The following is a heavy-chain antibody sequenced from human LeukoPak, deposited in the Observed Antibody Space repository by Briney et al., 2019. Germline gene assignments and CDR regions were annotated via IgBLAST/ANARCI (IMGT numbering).Heavy chain of an antibody. Sequence: SVRVSCKASGVTFSSYAISWVRQAPGQGLEWMGGIIPSFGTANYAQKFQTRVTTTAHESTSTAYMQLSSLRSEDTAVYYCASTVDYYPSSGSSSESWGQGTLVTVSS. CDR3: ASTVDYYPSSGSSSES. D-gene: IGHD3-22*01. J-gene: IGHJ5*02. CDR2: IIPSFGTA. CDR1: GVTFSSYA. V-gene: IGHV1-69*13.